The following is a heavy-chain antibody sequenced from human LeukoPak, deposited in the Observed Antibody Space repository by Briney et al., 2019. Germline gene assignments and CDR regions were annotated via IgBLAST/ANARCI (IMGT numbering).Heavy chain of an antibody. CDR2: IWYDGSNK. V-gene: IGHV3-33*01. D-gene: IGHD3-10*01. CDR3: ARESWFGEFFDY. Sequence: GGSLRLSCAASGFTFSSYGMHCVRQAPGKGLEWVAVIWYDGSNKYYADSVKGRFTISRDNSKNTLYLQMNSLRAEDTAVYYCARESWFGEFFDYWGQGTLVTVSS. J-gene: IGHJ4*02. CDR1: GFTFSSYG.